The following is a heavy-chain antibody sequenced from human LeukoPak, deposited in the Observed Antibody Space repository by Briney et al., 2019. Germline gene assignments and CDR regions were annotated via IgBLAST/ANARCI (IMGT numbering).Heavy chain of an antibody. D-gene: IGHD7-27*01. CDR2: IHSSGST. CDR3: GRGLVQGWGTHFDY. J-gene: IGHJ4*02. Sequence: SETLSLTCTVSGGSISRNYWSWIRQPAGKRLEWIGRIHSSGSTNYNPSLKSRVSMSIKTSKKQFSLKLTSVPAADTAIYYCGRGLVQGWGTHFDYWGQGTLITVSS. V-gene: IGHV4-4*07. CDR1: GGSISRNY.